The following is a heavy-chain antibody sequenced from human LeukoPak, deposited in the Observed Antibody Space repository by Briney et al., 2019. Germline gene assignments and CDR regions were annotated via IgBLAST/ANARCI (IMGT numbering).Heavy chain of an antibody. V-gene: IGHV4-4*07. CDR2: IYTSGST. CDR3: ARDTSEYCSGGSCYRPFEY. J-gene: IGHJ4*02. Sequence: SETLSLTCTVSGGSISSYYWGWIRQPAGKGLEWIGRIYTSGSTNYNPSLKSRVTMSVDTSKNQFSLKLSSVTAADTAVYYCARDTSEYCSGGSCYRPFEYWGQGTLVTVSS. CDR1: GGSISSYY. D-gene: IGHD2-15*01.